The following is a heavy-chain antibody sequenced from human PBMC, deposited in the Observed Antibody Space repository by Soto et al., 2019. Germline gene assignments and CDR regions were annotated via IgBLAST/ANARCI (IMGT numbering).Heavy chain of an antibody. CDR2: IYYSGST. V-gene: IGHV4-30-4*01. CDR1: GGSISSGDYY. D-gene: IGHD5-12*01. Sequence: QVQLQESGPGLVKPSQTLSLTCTVSGGSISSGDYYWSWIRQPPGKGLEWIGNIYYSGSTYYNPSLKTRVTISVDTSTNQFSLKLSSVTAADTGVYFCARDRGVATIFRWLAPWGQGTVVTVSS. J-gene: IGHJ5*02. CDR3: ARDRGVATIFRWLAP.